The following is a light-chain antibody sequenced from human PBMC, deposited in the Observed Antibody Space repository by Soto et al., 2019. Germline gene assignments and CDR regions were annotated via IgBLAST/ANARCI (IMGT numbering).Light chain of an antibody. CDR2: AAS. Sequence: AIQMTQSPSSLSASVGDRVTITCRASQGIRNDLGWYQQKPGKAPKLLIYAASSLQSGVPSRFSGSGSGTDFTLTISSLQVEDLATYYCLQDYNYPRLTFGGGTKVEIK. V-gene: IGKV1-6*01. CDR1: QGIRND. J-gene: IGKJ4*01. CDR3: LQDYNYPRLT.